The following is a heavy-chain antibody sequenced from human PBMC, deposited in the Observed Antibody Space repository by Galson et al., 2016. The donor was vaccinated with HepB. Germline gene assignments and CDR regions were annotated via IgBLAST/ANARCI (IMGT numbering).Heavy chain of an antibody. V-gene: IGHV1-69*02. CDR2: FIPMLGIE. CDR3: VREARYNLPAEMDP. J-gene: IGHJ5*02. Sequence: SVKVSCKASGDIFSKYIVSWVRQAPGQGLEWMGRFIPMLGIESYAQTFQGRVTIRVDTSTNTSYMELTRLTSADTAIYYCVREARYNLPAEMDPWGQGTLVTVSS. D-gene: IGHD1-1*01. CDR1: GDIFSKYI.